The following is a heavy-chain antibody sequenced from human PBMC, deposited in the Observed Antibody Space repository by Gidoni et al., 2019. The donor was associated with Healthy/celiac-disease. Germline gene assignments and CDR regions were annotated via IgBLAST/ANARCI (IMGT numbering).Heavy chain of an antibody. J-gene: IGHJ4*02. CDR3: ASSLGIAAAGFYYFDY. V-gene: IGHV5-10-1*03. D-gene: IGHD6-13*01. Sequence: EVQLVQSGSEVKTPGESLRISCKGSGYSFTSSWISWVRQMPGKGLEWMGRIDPSDSYTNYSPSFQGHVTISADKSISTAYLQWSSLKASDTAMYYCASSLGIAAAGFYYFDYWGQGTLVTVSS. CDR2: IDPSDSYT. CDR1: GYSFTSSW.